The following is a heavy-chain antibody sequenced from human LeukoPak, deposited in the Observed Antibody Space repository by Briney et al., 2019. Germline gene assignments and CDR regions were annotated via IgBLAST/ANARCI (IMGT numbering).Heavy chain of an antibody. J-gene: IGHJ4*02. CDR2: ISSSSSYI. V-gene: IGHV3-21*01. CDR1: GFTFSSYS. Sequence: GGSLRLSCAASGFTFSSYSMTWVRQAPGKGLEWVSSISSSSSYIYYADSVKGRFTISRDNAKNSLYLQMNSLRAEDTAVYYCARDSDSSGYCDYWGQGTLVTVSS. CDR3: ARDSDSSGYCDY. D-gene: IGHD3-22*01.